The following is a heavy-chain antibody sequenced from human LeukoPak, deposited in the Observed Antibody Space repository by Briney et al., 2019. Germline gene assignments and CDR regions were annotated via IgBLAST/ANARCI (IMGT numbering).Heavy chain of an antibody. J-gene: IGHJ4*02. D-gene: IGHD6-6*01. CDR2: ITPTGGTI. Sequence: GGSLRLSCAASGFTFSTYSMYWVRQAPGKGLEWISYITPTGGTIHYADSVKGRFTISRDNAKRSLYLQMDSLRAEDTAVYHCARDPTGIPTLETWGQGALVSVSS. CDR3: ARDPTGIPTLET. V-gene: IGHV3-48*01. CDR1: GFTFSTYS.